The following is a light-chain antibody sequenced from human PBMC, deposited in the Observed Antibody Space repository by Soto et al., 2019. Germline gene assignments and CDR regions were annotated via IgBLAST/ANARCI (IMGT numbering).Light chain of an antibody. J-gene: IGKJ2*01. Sequence: AIQMTQSPSSLSASVGDRVTITCQASQDIRNDLGWYQQRPGKPPKVLIYAASNLQSGVPPRFSGSGSGTDFTLTISSLQPEDFATYYCLQDYNRPYTFGQGTKLEF. CDR2: AAS. CDR3: LQDYNRPYT. V-gene: IGKV1-6*01. CDR1: QDIRND.